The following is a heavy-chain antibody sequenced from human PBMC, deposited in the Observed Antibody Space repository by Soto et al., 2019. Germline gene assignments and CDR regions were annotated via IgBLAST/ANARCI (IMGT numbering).Heavy chain of an antibody. CDR3: AHRPLVPAGTRAFALFDP. D-gene: IGHD2-2*01. V-gene: IGHV2-5*02. CDR2: IYWDDDK. CDR1: GFSLSSSGVG. Sequence: QITLRESGPTLVKPTQTLTLTCTFSGFSLSSSGVGVGWIRQPPGKALEWLAFIYWDDDKRYSPSLKSRLTITKDTSQNQVVLTMTNMDPAYTATYYCAHRPLVPAGTRAFALFDPWGHGTLDTGSS. J-gene: IGHJ5*02.